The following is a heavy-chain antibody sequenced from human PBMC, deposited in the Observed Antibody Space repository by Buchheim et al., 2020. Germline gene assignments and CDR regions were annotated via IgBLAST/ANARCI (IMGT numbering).Heavy chain of an antibody. J-gene: IGHJ4*02. CDR2: IHNGGST. CDR3: TGGPSGDKIDS. CDR1: GGSISSGAYW. V-gene: IGHV4-31*02. Sequence: QVQLQESGPGLVKYSETLSLTCTVSGGSISSGAYWWSWIRQHPGQGLEWIGFIHNGGSTSYNPSLESRVSISLDTSKNQFSLMVTSVTAADAAVYYCTGGPSGDKIDSWGQGIL. D-gene: IGHD3-9*01.